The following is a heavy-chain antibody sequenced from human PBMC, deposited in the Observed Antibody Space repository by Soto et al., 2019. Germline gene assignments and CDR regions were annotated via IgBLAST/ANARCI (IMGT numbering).Heavy chain of an antibody. Sequence: QVQLVQSGAEVKKPGASVKVSFKASGYTFTSYAMHWVRQAPGQRLEWMGWINAGNGNTKYSQKFQGRVTITRDTSASTAYMELSSLRSEDTAVYYCAIPDVEKGGYDPYYYYYYMDVWGKGTTVTVSS. D-gene: IGHD5-12*01. CDR1: GYTFTSYA. J-gene: IGHJ6*03. CDR3: AIPDVEKGGYDPYYYYYYMDV. V-gene: IGHV1-3*01. CDR2: INAGNGNT.